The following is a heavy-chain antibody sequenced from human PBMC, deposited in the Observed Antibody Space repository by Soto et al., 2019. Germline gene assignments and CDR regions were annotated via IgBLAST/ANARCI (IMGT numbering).Heavy chain of an antibody. CDR2: INPNSGGT. V-gene: IGHV1-2*04. Sequence: GASVKVSCKASGYTFTGYYMHWVRQAPGQGLEWMGWINPNSGGTNYAQKFQGWVTMTRDTSISTAYMELSRLRSDDTAVYYCARDCSGGSCYSGMDVWGQGTTVTVS. CDR1: GYTFTGYY. CDR3: ARDCSGGSCYSGMDV. D-gene: IGHD2-15*01. J-gene: IGHJ6*02.